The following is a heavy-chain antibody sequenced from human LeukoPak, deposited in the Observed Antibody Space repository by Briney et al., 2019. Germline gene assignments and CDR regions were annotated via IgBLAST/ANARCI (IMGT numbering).Heavy chain of an antibody. V-gene: IGHV3-23*01. CDR1: GFIFSNYA. Sequence: GGSLRLSCAASGFIFSNYAMSWVRQAPGRGLEWVSTISDSGDSTYYADSVRGRFTISRDNSKNTLYLQMNSLRAKDTAIHYCAKVPYSDYGSGRPPFMDVWGQGTTVAVSS. D-gene: IGHD3-10*01. CDR3: AKVPYSDYGSGRPPFMDV. CDR2: ISDSGDST. J-gene: IGHJ6*02.